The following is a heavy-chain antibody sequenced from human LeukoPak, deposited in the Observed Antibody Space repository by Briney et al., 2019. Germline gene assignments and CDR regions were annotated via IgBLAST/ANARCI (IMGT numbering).Heavy chain of an antibody. V-gene: IGHV3-30*02. J-gene: IGHJ3*02. Sequence: GGSLRLSCAASGFTFSSYGMHWVRQAPGKGLEWVAFIRYDGSNKYYADSVKGRFTISRDNSKNTLYLQMNSLRAEDTAVYYCAKVDQWLVLWGAFDIWGQGTMVTVSS. D-gene: IGHD6-19*01. CDR2: IRYDGSNK. CDR3: AKVDQWLVLWGAFDI. CDR1: GFTFSSYG.